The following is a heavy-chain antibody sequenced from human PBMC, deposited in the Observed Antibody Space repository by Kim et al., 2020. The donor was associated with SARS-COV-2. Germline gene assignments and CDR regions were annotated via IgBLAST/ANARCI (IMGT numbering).Heavy chain of an antibody. CDR1: GGSISSSSYY. V-gene: IGHV4-39*01. J-gene: IGHJ5*02. CDR3: ARQIRGGVVVAVGSCFDP. Sequence: SETLSLTCTVSGGSISSSSYYWGWIRQPPGKGLEWIGSIYYSGSTYYNPSLKSRVTISVDTSKNQFSLKLSSVTAADTAVYYCARQIRGGVVVAVGSCFDPWGQGTLVTVSS. D-gene: IGHD2-15*01. CDR2: IYYSGST.